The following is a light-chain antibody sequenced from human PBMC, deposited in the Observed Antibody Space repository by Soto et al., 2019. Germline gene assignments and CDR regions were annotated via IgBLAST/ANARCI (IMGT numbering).Light chain of an antibody. CDR3: QHYGTSPYT. Sequence: ELVLTQSPGTLSLSPGERATLSCGASQTVNSTYLAWYQQKVGQAPRLLIYGASRSASGIPERFSGSGSGTHLTLTINKMEPEDFAVYYCQHYGTSPYTFGQGTKVEI. V-gene: IGKV3-20*01. CDR2: GAS. J-gene: IGKJ2*01. CDR1: QTVNSTY.